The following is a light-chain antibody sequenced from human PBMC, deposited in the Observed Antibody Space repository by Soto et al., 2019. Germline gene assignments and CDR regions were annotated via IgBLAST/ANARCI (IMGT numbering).Light chain of an antibody. J-gene: IGLJ3*02. Sequence: QTVLTQPPSVSAAPGQKVTISCSGSSSNIGHNYVSWYQQLPGTAAKLLIYDNDKRPSGIPDRFSGSKSGTSATLDITGLQTGDEADYYCGTWDSSLSAGVFGGGTKVTVL. CDR2: DND. V-gene: IGLV1-51*01. CDR1: SSNIGHNY. CDR3: GTWDSSLSAGV.